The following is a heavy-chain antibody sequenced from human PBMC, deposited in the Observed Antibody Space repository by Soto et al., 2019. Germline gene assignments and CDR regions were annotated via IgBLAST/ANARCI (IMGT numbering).Heavy chain of an antibody. J-gene: IGHJ5*02. CDR2: IYYSGST. V-gene: IGHV4-59*01. Sequence: PSETLSLTCTVSGGSISSYYWSWIRQPPGKGLEWIGYIYYSGSTNYNPSLKSRVTISVDTSKNQFSLKLSSVTAADTAVYYCARVPYSGSPLSWFDPWGQGTLVTVSS. CDR3: ARVPYSGSPLSWFDP. CDR1: GGSISSYY. D-gene: IGHD3-10*01.